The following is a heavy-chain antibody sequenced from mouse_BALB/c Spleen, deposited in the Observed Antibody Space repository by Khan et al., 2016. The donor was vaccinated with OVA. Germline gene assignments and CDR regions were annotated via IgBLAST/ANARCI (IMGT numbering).Heavy chain of an antibody. CDR3: ARSGYDYFAY. J-gene: IGHJ3*01. D-gene: IGHD2-14*01. CDR1: GYAFSNYW. CDR2: IYPGDGDT. V-gene: IGHV1-80*01. Sequence: QVRLQQSGAELVRPGSSVKISCEASGYAFSNYWMNWVKQRPGQGLEWIGQIYPGDGDTSFNGKFRGKATLTADNSSSTAYMQLSSLTSEDSAVYFCARSGYDYFAYWGQGTLVTVSA.